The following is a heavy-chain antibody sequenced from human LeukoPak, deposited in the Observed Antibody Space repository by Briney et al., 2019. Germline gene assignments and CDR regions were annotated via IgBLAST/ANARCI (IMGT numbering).Heavy chain of an antibody. CDR3: ARRPHYYDSSGWDY. Sequence: SETLSLTCTVSGGSISSSSYYWGWIRQPPGKVLEWIGSIYYSGSTYYNPSLKSRVTISVDTSKNQFSLKLSSVAAADTAVYYCARRPHYYDSSGWDYWGQGTLVTVSS. J-gene: IGHJ4*02. CDR2: IYYSGST. CDR1: GGSISSSSYY. V-gene: IGHV4-39*01. D-gene: IGHD3-22*01.